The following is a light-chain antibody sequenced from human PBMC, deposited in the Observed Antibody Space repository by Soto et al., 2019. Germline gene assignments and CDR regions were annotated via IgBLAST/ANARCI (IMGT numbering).Light chain of an antibody. CDR1: NSDVGYYNY. J-gene: IGLJ1*01. Sequence: QSALTQPASVSGSPGQSITICCTGTNSDVGYYNYVSWYQHHPSKAPKLMIYDVSNRPSGVSDRFSGSKSANTASLTISGLQAEDEADYYCSSYSSGSTPYVFGTGTKVTVL. CDR2: DVS. CDR3: SSYSSGSTPYV. V-gene: IGLV2-14*03.